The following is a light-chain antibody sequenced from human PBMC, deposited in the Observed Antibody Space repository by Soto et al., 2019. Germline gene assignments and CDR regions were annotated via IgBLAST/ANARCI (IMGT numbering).Light chain of an antibody. J-gene: IGLJ1*01. CDR3: SSSTSSSPCV. CDR1: SSDVGGYKY. CDR2: EVS. V-gene: IGLV2-14*01. Sequence: QSVLTQPASVSGSPGQSITISCTGTSSDVGGYKYVSWYQQYPGKAPKLMMYEVSNRPSGVSNRFSGSKSGNTASLTISGLQAEDEPDYYCSSSTSSSPCVFGTGTKVTVL.